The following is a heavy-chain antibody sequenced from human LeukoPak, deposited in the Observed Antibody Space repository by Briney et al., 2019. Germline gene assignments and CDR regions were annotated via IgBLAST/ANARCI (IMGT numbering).Heavy chain of an antibody. Sequence: PSETLSLTCTVSGGSVSSGSYYWSWIRQPPGKGLEWIGYIYYSGSTNYNPSLKSRVTISVDTSKNQSSLKLSSVTAADTAVYYCARDNSSGWGYYYYGMDVWGQGTTVTVSS. CDR3: ARDNSSGWGYYYYGMDV. V-gene: IGHV4-61*01. D-gene: IGHD6-19*01. CDR2: IYYSGST. J-gene: IGHJ6*02. CDR1: GGSVSSGSYY.